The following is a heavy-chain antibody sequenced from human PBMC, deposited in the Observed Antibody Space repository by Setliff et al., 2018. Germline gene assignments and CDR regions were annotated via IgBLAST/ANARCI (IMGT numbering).Heavy chain of an antibody. J-gene: IGHJ4*02. CDR2: IAPYNGNT. V-gene: IGHV1-18*01. Sequence: ASVKVSCKTSGYNFITFGISWVRQAPGQGLEWLGWIAPYNGNTDYAQKFQGRVTMTTDTSTNTAHMELRSLTSADTAVYYCARDPKLVGAPERAFDYWGQGTQVTVSS. CDR3: ARDPKLVGAPERAFDY. CDR1: GYNFITFG. D-gene: IGHD1-26*01.